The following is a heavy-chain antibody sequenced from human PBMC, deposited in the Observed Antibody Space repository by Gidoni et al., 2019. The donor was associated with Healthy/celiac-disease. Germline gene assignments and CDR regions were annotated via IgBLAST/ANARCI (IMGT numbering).Heavy chain of an antibody. D-gene: IGHD3-22*01. CDR2: ISYDGSNK. CDR3: ARVGYDSSGPPDY. J-gene: IGHJ4*02. V-gene: IGHV3-30*04. CDR1: GFTFSSYA. Sequence: QVQLVESGGGVVQPGRSLRLSCAASGFTFSSYAMHWVRQAPGKGLEWVAVISYDGSNKYYADSVKGRFTISRDKSKNTLYLQMNSLRAEDTAVYYCARVGYDSSGPPDYWGQGTLVTVSS.